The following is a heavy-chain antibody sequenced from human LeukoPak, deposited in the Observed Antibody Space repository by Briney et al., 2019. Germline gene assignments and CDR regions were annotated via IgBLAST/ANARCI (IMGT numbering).Heavy chain of an antibody. CDR2: IYYSGST. CDR3: ARDPYYYDSSGYYYYYGMDV. D-gene: IGHD3-22*01. J-gene: IGHJ6*02. CDR1: GGSICSYY. Sequence: PSETLSLTCTVSGGSICSYYWSWIRQPPGKGLEWIGYIYYSGSTNYNPSLKSRVTISVDTSKNQFSLKLSSVTAADTAVYYCARDPYYYDSSGYYYYYGMDVWGQGTTVTVSS. V-gene: IGHV4-59*01.